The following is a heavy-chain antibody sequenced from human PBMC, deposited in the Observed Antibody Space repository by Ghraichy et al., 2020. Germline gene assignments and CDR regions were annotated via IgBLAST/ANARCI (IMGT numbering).Heavy chain of an antibody. V-gene: IGHV3-23*01. CDR3: ARGGVKGSDGYSSYLMGV. D-gene: IGHD6-25*01. Sequence: GGSLRLSCVGSGFNFGSFAMNWVRQAPGKGLEWLSGLSGGSYSSHYADSVRGRFTISRDNARNTLYLQMDRLGAEDTAVYHCARGGVKGSDGYSSYLMGVWGKGTTVTVSS. CDR2: LSGGSYSS. J-gene: IGHJ6*03. CDR1: GFNFGSFA.